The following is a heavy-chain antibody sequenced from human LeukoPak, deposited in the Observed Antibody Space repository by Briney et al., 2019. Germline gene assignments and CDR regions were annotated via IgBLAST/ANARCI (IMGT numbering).Heavy chain of an antibody. Sequence: GGSLKLSRAASGFTFSTHGMIWVRQAPGKGLEWVSYISSDSNTIQYADSVRGRFTISRDNAKNSLFLQMYSLRPEDTAVYYCARDLVGLDYWGQGTLVTVSS. V-gene: IGHV3-48*01. J-gene: IGHJ4*02. CDR2: ISSDSNTI. D-gene: IGHD3/OR15-3a*01. CDR3: ARDLVGLDY. CDR1: GFTFSTHG.